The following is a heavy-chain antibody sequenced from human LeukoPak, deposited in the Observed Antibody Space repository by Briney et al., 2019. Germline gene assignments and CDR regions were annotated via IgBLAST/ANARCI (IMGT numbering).Heavy chain of an antibody. CDR2: ISAYNGNT. D-gene: IGHD2-2*01. Sequence: ASVKVSCKASGYTFTSYGISWVRQAPGQGLEWMGWISAYNGNTNYAQKLQGRVTMTTDTSTSTAYMELRSLRSDDTAVYYCARTTLGYCSSTSCENYYYYYGMDVWGQGTTVTVSS. CDR3: ARTTLGYCSSTSCENYYYYYGMDV. J-gene: IGHJ6*02. CDR1: GYTFTSYG. V-gene: IGHV1-18*01.